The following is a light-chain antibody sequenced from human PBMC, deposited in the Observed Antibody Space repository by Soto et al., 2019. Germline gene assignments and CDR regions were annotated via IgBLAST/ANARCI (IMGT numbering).Light chain of an antibody. V-gene: IGKV3-20*01. J-gene: IGKJ5*01. Sequence: EIVLTQSPGTLSLSPGERSTLSCSSSQSVSSSYLAWYQQKPGQAPRLLIYGASSRATGIPDRFSGSGSGTDFTLTISRLEPEDFAVYYCQQYGSSPGTFGQGTRL. CDR2: GAS. CDR1: QSVSSSY. CDR3: QQYGSSPGT.